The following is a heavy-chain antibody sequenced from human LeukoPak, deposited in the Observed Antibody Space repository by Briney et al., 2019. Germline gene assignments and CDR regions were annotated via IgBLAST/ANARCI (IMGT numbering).Heavy chain of an antibody. J-gene: IGHJ4*02. CDR2: INPKSGAA. CDR3: ASLSYYDLSGYFY. Sequence: ASVKVSCKASGYIFSDYYMHWVRQAPGQGLEWLGWINPKSGAADYAQQFRGRVTLTRDTSITTGYMELSGLTSDDTAVYYCASLSYYDLSGYFYWGQGTLVTVSS. CDR1: GYIFSDYY. V-gene: IGHV1-2*02. D-gene: IGHD3-22*01.